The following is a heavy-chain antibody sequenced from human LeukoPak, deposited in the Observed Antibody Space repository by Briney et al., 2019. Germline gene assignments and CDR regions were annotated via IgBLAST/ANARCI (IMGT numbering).Heavy chain of an antibody. J-gene: IGHJ5*02. CDR2: IIPIFGTA. D-gene: IGHD6-6*01. Sequence: ASVKVSCKASGGTFSSYAISWVRQAPGQGVEWMGGIIPIFGTANYAQKFQGRVTITTDESTSTAYMELSRLRSEDTAVYYCARDEIAARGRKLKYNWFDPWGQGTLVTVSS. V-gene: IGHV1-69*05. CDR3: ARDEIAARGRKLKYNWFDP. CDR1: GGTFSSYA.